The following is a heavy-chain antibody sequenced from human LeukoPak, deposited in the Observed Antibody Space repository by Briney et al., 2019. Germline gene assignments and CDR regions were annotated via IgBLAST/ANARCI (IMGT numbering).Heavy chain of an antibody. Sequence: GESLKISCKGSGYSFTSYWIGWVRQMPGKGLEGMGIIYPGDSDTRYSPSFQGQVTISADKSISTAYLQWSSLKASDTSMYYCAKGTYYYDSSGYSHGANFDYWGQGTLVTVSS. CDR3: AKGTYYYDSSGYSHGANFDY. CDR2: IYPGDSDT. CDR1: GYSFTSYW. J-gene: IGHJ4*02. V-gene: IGHV5-51*01. D-gene: IGHD3-22*01.